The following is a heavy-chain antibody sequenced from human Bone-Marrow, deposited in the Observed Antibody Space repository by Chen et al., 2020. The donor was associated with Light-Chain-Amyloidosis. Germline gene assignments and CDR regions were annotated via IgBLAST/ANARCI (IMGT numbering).Heavy chain of an antibody. D-gene: IGHD1-26*01. Sequence: EVQLVESGGGLVQPGGSLRLSCAASGFTFNTYSMNWVRQAPGKGLEWVSSISSRSSYTYYADSVQGRFTISRDNAKNSLFLQMSSLRADDTAVYYCAATRWELLRNAFNIWGQGAMVTVSS. J-gene: IGHJ3*02. CDR3: AATRWELLRNAFNI. CDR1: GFTFNTYS. CDR2: ISSRSSYT. V-gene: IGHV3-21*02.